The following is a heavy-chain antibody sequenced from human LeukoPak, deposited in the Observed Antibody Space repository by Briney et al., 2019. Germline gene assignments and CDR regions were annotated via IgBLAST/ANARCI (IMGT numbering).Heavy chain of an antibody. Sequence: GGSLRLSCAASGFTFSSYNMHWVHQAPGKGLEWVADIWYDGSNKYYADSVKGRFTISRDNSKNTLYLQMNSLRAEDTAVYYCARATYIAATRYFDYWGQGTWSPSPQ. CDR3: ARATYIAATRYFDY. J-gene: IGHJ4*02. D-gene: IGHD2-15*01. CDR1: GFTFSSYN. V-gene: IGHV3-33*01. CDR2: IWYDGSNK.